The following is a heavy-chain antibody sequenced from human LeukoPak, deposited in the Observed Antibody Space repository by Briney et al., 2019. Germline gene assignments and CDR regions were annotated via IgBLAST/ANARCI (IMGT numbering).Heavy chain of an antibody. CDR1: GGSISSYY. Sequence: SETLSLTCTVSGGSISSYYWSWIRQPAGKGLEWIGRIYTNGSTNYNPSLKSRVTMSVDTSKNQFSLKLSSVTAADTAVYYCARYRSQAVHYGMDVWGQGTTVTVSS. V-gene: IGHV4-4*07. CDR2: IYTNGST. J-gene: IGHJ6*02. CDR3: ARYRSQAVHYGMDV. D-gene: IGHD3-10*01.